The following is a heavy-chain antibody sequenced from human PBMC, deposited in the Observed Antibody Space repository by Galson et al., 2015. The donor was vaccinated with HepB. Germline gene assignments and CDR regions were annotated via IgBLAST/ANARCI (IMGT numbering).Heavy chain of an antibody. CDR3: TRGLWSGGYNGYDPTIDY. CDR1: GFTFSDFG. V-gene: IGHV3-30*03. Sequence: SLRLSCAASGFTFSDFGMHWVRQSPGKGLEWVAVISYDGSNENYADSVKGRFTISRDNSQNTLYLQMNNLRPDDTSLYYCTRGLWSGGYNGYDPTIDYWGQGTLVAVST. D-gene: IGHD5-12*01. CDR2: ISYDGSNE. J-gene: IGHJ4*02.